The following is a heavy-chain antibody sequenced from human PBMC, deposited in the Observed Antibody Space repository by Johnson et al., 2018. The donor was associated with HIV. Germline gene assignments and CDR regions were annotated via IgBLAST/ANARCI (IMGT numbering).Heavy chain of an antibody. D-gene: IGHD1-26*01. Sequence: EVQLVESGGRVVRPGGSLRLSCAASGFTFHDYGMTWVRQAPGKGLEWVSGINWSGSSTDYADYVKGRFTISRDHAKSSLYLQMNSLRAEDTALYYCARPAYSGTWTDAFDIWGQGTMVTVSS. V-gene: IGHV3-20*04. J-gene: IGHJ3*02. CDR1: GFTFHDYG. CDR2: INWSGSST. CDR3: ARPAYSGTWTDAFDI.